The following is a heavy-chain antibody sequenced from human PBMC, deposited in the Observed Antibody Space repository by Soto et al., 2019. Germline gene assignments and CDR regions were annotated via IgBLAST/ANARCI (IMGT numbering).Heavy chain of an antibody. CDR1: GFTFSSYA. CDR2: ISGSGGST. V-gene: IGHV3-23*01. CDR3: AKDQTPTRTTPDVLWFGELLYVPSFDY. J-gene: IGHJ4*02. Sequence: EVQLLESGGGLVQPGGSLRLSCAASGFTFSSYAMSWVRQAPGKGLEWVSAISGSGGSTYYADSVKGRFTISRDNSKNKLYLQMNSLRAEDTAVYYCAKDQTPTRTTPDVLWFGELLYVPSFDYWGQGTLVTVSS. D-gene: IGHD3-10*01.